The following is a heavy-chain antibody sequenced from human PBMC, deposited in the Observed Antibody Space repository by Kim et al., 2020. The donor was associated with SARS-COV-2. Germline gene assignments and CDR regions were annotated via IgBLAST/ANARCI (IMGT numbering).Heavy chain of an antibody. Sequence: GGSLRLSCAASGFTFSSYWMSWVRQAPGKGLEWVANIKQDGSEKYYVDSVKGRFTISRDNAKNSLYLQMNSLRAEDTAVYYCARDLSVVVAATRKNYYYYGMDVWGQGTTVTVSS. V-gene: IGHV3-7*01. CDR1: GFTFSSYW. J-gene: IGHJ6*02. D-gene: IGHD2-15*01. CDR3: ARDLSVVVAATRKNYYYYGMDV. CDR2: IKQDGSEK.